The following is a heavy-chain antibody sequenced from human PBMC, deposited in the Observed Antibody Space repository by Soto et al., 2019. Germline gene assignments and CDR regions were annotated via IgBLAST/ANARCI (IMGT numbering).Heavy chain of an antibody. J-gene: IGHJ4*02. V-gene: IGHV4-4*02. Sequence: SETLSLTCAVSGGSINSYNWWSWVRQPPGKGLEWIGEIYHSGSTNYNPSLKSRVTISVDKSKNQFSLKLSSVTAADTAVYYCASLPATRDFDYWGQGTLVNVS. D-gene: IGHD2-2*01. CDR3: ASLPATRDFDY. CDR1: GGSINSYNW. CDR2: IYHSGST.